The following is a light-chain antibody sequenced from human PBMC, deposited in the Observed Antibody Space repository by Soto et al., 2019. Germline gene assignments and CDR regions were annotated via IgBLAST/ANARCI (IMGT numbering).Light chain of an antibody. CDR3: QQYDNLPT. V-gene: IGKV1-33*01. CDR1: QDISNY. Sequence: DIQMIQSPSSVSASVGDRVTITCQASQDISNYLNWYQQKPGKAPKLLIYDASNLETGVPSRFSGSGSGTDFTFTISSLQPEDIATYYCQQYDNLPTFGGGTKVDI. J-gene: IGKJ4*01. CDR2: DAS.